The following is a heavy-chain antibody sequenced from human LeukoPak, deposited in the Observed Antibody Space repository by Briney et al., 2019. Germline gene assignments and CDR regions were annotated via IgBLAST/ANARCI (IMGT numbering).Heavy chain of an antibody. V-gene: IGHV1-24*01. Sequence: ASVKVSCKASGHTFTSYGISWVRQAPGKGLEWMGGFDPEDGETIYAQKFQGRVTMTEDTSTDTAYMELSSLRSEDTAVYYCATDSPYSSGWYGGWGVYYYGMDVWGQGTTVTVSS. CDR1: GHTFTSYG. D-gene: IGHD6-19*01. CDR3: ATDSPYSSGWYGGWGVYYYGMDV. CDR2: FDPEDGET. J-gene: IGHJ6*02.